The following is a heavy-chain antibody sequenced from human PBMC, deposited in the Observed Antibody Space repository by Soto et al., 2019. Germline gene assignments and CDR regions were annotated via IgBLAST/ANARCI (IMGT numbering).Heavy chain of an antibody. CDR1: GFTFSSPW. CDR2: INSDGSDT. D-gene: IGHD6-13*01. CDR3: AKDIAAAGRYYYYGMDV. V-gene: IGHV3-74*01. J-gene: IGHJ6*02. Sequence: GGSLRLSCVASGFTFSSPWMHWVRQSPGKGLVWVSRINSDGSDTTYADSVKGRFTISRDNAKNSLYLQMNSLRAEDTALYYCAKDIAAAGRYYYYGMDVWGQGTTVTVSS.